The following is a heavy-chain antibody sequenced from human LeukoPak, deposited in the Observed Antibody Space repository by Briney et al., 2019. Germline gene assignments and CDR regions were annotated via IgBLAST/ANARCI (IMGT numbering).Heavy chain of an antibody. CDR2: INPNSGGT. J-gene: IGHJ4*02. V-gene: IGHV1-2*02. Sequence: GASVKVSCKASGYTFTGYYMHWVRQAPGQGLEWMGWINPNSGGTNYAQKFQGRVTMTRDTSISTAYMELSRLRSDDTAVYYCARDRYYGSGSYITWGQGTLVTVSS. CDR1: GYTFTGYY. CDR3: ARDRYYGSGSYIT. D-gene: IGHD3-10*01.